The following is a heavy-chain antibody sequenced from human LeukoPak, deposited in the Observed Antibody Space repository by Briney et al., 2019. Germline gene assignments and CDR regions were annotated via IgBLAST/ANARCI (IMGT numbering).Heavy chain of an antibody. J-gene: IGHJ2*01. Sequence: PSETLSLTCTVSGGSISSSSYYWGWIRQPPGRGLEWIGSIYYSGSTYYNPSLKSRVTISVDTSKNQFSLKLSSVTAADTAVYYCARALGVVVVAAARAGRYFDLWGRGTLVTVSS. D-gene: IGHD2-15*01. V-gene: IGHV4-39*07. CDR2: IYYSGST. CDR3: ARALGVVVVAAARAGRYFDL. CDR1: GGSISSSSYY.